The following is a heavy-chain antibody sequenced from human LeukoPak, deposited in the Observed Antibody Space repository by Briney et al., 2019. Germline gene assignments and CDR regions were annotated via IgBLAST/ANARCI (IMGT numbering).Heavy chain of an antibody. J-gene: IGHJ4*02. CDR1: GFTFSGSD. V-gene: IGHV3-73*01. D-gene: IGHD6-19*01. CDR2: ITTKASNYAT. Sequence: GGSLRLSCEASGFTFSGSDIHWVRQAPGKGLEWVGRITTKASNYATAYGASVKGTFTISRDNSENTAYLKMNSLKTEDTAVYYCTTYRSGHYWGQGTLVTVSS. CDR3: TTYRSGHY.